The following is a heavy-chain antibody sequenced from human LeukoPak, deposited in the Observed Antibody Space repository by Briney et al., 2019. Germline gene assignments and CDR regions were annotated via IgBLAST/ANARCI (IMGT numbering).Heavy chain of an antibody. J-gene: IGHJ4*02. CDR3: ARTPYDFWSASYSYYFDY. Sequence: GGSLRLSCAASGFSFSSYSMNWVRQAPGKGLKWVSYISSSTTTIYYADSVKGRFTISRDNAKNSLYLQMNSLRAEDTAVFYCARTPYDFWSASYSYYFDYWGQGTLVTVSS. V-gene: IGHV3-48*01. D-gene: IGHD3-3*01. CDR1: GFSFSSYS. CDR2: ISSSTTTI.